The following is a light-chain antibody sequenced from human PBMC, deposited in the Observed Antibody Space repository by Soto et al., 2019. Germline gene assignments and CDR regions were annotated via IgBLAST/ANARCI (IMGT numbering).Light chain of an antibody. V-gene: IGKV3-15*01. Sequence: VVLTQSPGTLSLFPGERATLSWRASQSVSSNLAWYKQKPGQAPRLLSYGASTRATGIPARFSGRGSGTEFTLTISSLQSEDFEVYYCQQYKNWPRTFGQGTKVEIK. CDR2: GAS. CDR3: QQYKNWPRT. J-gene: IGKJ1*01. CDR1: QSVSSN.